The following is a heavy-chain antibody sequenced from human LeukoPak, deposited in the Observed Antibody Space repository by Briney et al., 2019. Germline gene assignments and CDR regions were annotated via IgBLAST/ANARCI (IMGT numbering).Heavy chain of an antibody. J-gene: IGHJ4*02. V-gene: IGHV4-61*02. D-gene: IGHD2-21*01. CDR1: GGSISSGSYY. CDR3: AKGGRYCSSDCYNGGEYFDY. Sequence: SETLSLTCTVSGGSISSGSYYWSWIRQPVGKGLEWIGRIYTSGSTNYNPSLKSRVTISVDTSKNQFSLKLSSVTAADTAVYYCAKGGRYCSSDCYNGGEYFDYWGQGTLVTVSS. CDR2: IYTSGST.